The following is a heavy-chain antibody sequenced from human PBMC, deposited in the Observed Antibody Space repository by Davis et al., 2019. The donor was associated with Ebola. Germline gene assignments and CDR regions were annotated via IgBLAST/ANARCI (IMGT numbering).Heavy chain of an antibody. CDR2: INLNSGGT. CDR1: RYTFTGHY. Sequence: AASVTVSCKASRYTFTGHYIHWVRQAPGQGLEWMGRINLNSGGTNYAQKFQGRVTMTRDTSISTAYMELSRLRSDDTVVYYCAREAAAGRSYYYYGMDVWGQGTTVTVSS. J-gene: IGHJ6*02. V-gene: IGHV1-2*05. CDR3: AREAAAGRSYYYYGMDV. D-gene: IGHD6-13*01.